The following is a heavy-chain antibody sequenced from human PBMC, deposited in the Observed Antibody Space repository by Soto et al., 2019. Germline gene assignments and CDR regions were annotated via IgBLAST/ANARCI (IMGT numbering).Heavy chain of an antibody. CDR3: AGPGYSSQDY. CDR1: GFTFSSFA. CDR2: ISGSGDGT. J-gene: IGHJ4*02. D-gene: IGHD5-18*01. V-gene: IGHV3-23*01. Sequence: GGSLRLSCAASGFTFSSFALSWVRQAPGKGLEWVSAISGSGDGTDYAASVKGRFTISRDNSKNTLYLQMNSLRAEDTAVYYCAGPGYSSQDYWGQGALFTVAS.